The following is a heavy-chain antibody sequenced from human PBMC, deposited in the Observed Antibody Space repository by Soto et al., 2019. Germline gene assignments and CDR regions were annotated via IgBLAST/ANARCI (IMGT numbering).Heavy chain of an antibody. CDR3: ARDFYDSVGYTWFDS. D-gene: IGHD3-22*01. J-gene: IGHJ5*01. CDR1: GDTSTRYY. Sequence: SETLSLTCTVSGDTSTRYYWGWIRQAPGKGLEWIGHIHNSGTSTHNPSLNGRVTISIDMSKKQCSLKLTSLTSADTAVYYCARDFYDSVGYTWFDSWSQGTLVT. CDR2: IHNSGTS. V-gene: IGHV4-59*01.